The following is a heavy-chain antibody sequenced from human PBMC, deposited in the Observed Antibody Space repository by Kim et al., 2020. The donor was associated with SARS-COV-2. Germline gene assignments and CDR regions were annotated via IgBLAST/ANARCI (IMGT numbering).Heavy chain of an antibody. V-gene: IGHV1-18*01. Sequence: ASVKVSCKASGYTFTSYGINWVRQAPGQGLEWMGWINNGNTNYAQNLQGRVTMTTDTSTSTAYMELRSLRSDDTAVYYCARAPVVNSMAPPYFFDYWGQGVLFTVSS. D-gene: IGHD1-20*01. CDR3: ARAPVVNSMAPPYFFDY. CDR2: INNGNT. J-gene: IGHJ4*02. CDR1: GYTFTSYG.